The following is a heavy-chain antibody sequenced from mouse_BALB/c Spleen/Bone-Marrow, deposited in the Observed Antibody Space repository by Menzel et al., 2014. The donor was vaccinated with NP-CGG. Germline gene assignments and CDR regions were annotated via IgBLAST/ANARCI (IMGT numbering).Heavy chain of an antibody. CDR1: GYTFTSYW. V-gene: IGHV1-69*02. CDR3: TRSYGSSYDYYVDF. Sequence: LQVSVAGLERTGASVQLSCKSSGYTFTSYWINWVKQRPGQGLEWIGNIYPSDSYTNYNQKLKDKATLTVDKSSSTAYRQISSPTSEDSAVYYCTRSYGSSYDYYVDFWGQGTTRKASS. J-gene: IGHJ2*01. D-gene: IGHD1-1*01. CDR2: IYPSDSYT.